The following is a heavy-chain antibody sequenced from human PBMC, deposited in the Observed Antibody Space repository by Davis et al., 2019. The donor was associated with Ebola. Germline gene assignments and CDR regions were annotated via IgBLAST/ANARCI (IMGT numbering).Heavy chain of an antibody. CDR1: GFIFRNYA. V-gene: IGHV3-30*04. J-gene: IGHJ4*02. CDR3: ARAVFHEVLDY. Sequence: GESLKISCAASGFIFRNYAMHWVRQAPGKGLEWVAVVSNSEREKFYADSVKGRFTISRDNSENTLYLQMNSLTADDTAVYYCARAVFHEVLDYWGQGTPVTVSS. D-gene: IGHD3-3*01. CDR2: VSNSEREK.